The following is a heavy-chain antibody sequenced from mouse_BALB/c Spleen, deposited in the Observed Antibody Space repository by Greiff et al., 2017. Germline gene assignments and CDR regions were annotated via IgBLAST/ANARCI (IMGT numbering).Heavy chain of an antibody. CDR3: ARGGRYDSGAMDY. D-gene: IGHD2-4*01. Sequence: EVQLKQSGAELVKPGASVKLSCTASGFNIKDTYMHWVKQRPEQGLEWIGRIDPANGNTKYDPKFQGKATITADTSSNTAYLQLSSLTSEDTAVYYCARGGRYDSGAMDYWGQGTSVTVSS. J-gene: IGHJ4*01. V-gene: IGHV14-3*02. CDR2: IDPANGNT. CDR1: GFNIKDTY.